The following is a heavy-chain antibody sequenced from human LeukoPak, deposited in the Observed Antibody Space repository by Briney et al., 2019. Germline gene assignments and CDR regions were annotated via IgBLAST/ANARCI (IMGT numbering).Heavy chain of an antibody. CDR3: ARGCLVARRNQLLRGRLFDY. CDR1: GGSFSGYY. Sequence: SETLSLTCAVYGGSFSGYYWSWIRQPPGKGLEWIGEINHSGSTNYNPSLKSRVTISVDTSKNQFSLKLSSVTAADTAVYYCARGCLVARRNQLLRGRLFDYWGQGTLATVSS. V-gene: IGHV4-34*01. J-gene: IGHJ4*02. CDR2: INHSGST. D-gene: IGHD2-2*01.